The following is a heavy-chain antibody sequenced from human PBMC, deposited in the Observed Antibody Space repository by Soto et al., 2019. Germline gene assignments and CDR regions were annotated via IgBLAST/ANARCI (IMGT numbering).Heavy chain of an antibody. V-gene: IGHV1-18*01. D-gene: IGHD3-10*01. CDR3: ARANGFGGSDV. J-gene: IGHJ6*02. CDR2: ISAYNGNT. CDR1: GYSFTSHG. Sequence: QVQLVQSGAEVKKPGASVKVSCKASGYSFTSHGISWVRQAPGQGLEWMGWISAYNGNTNYAQKLQGRVTMTTDTSTSTANMELRSLGSDDTAVYYWARANGFGGSDVWGQGTTVTVS.